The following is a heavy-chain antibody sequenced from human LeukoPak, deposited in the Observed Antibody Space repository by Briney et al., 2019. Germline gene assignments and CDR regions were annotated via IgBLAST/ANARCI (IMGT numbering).Heavy chain of an antibody. D-gene: IGHD6-25*01. V-gene: IGHV4-59*01. CDR3: AGYNVGSGWAQAFDV. CDR2: AHYSGDT. J-gene: IGHJ3*01. Sequence: KPSETLSLTCTVSDNSIKDYYWNWIRQPPGKGLEWLGFAHYSGDTNYNPSLKSRVTISMDTSGGQFSLKLTSVTAADTALYYCAGYNVGSGWAQAFDVWGQGTMVIVSS. CDR1: DNSIKDYY.